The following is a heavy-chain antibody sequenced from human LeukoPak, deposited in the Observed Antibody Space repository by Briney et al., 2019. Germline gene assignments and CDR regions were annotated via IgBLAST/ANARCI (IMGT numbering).Heavy chain of an antibody. CDR1: GFTVSANY. CDR3: AREGNDFWSGRVWFDP. V-gene: IGHV3-7*01. D-gene: IGHD3-3*01. Sequence: GGSLRLSCAASGFTVSANYMSWVRQAPAKGLEWVGNIKQDGSEKYYVDSVKGRFTISRDNAKDSLFLQMNSLRADDTAVYYCAREGNDFWSGRVWFDPWGQGTLVTVSS. CDR2: IKQDGSEK. J-gene: IGHJ5*02.